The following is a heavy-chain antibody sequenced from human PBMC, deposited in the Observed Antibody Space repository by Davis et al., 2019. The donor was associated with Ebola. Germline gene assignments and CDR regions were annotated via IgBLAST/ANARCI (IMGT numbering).Heavy chain of an antibody. CDR2: ISSTGGTT. J-gene: IGHJ4*02. D-gene: IGHD1-14*01. CDR1: GFTFSNYA. V-gene: IGHV3-23*01. Sequence: GEPLKISCAASGFTFSNYAMSWVRQAPGKGPEWVPTISSTGGTTYYADSVKGRFTISRDNSKNTLYLQMNSLRAEDTAVYYCASRMTLGHLGYFAFWGQGTLATVSS. CDR3: ASRMTLGHLGYFAF.